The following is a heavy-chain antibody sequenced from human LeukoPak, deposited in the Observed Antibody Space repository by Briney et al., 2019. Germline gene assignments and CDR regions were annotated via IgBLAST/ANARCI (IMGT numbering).Heavy chain of an antibody. D-gene: IGHD4-11*01. CDR1: GYIFTNYY. Sequence: ASVKVSCKASGYIFTNYYMHWVRQAPGQGLEWLGIINPSGGSTTYAQKFQGRVTMTSDMPTNTAYMELSSLISEDTAVYYCTRDPGLTNFYYYMDVWGKGTTVTVSS. CDR2: INPSGGST. J-gene: IGHJ6*03. V-gene: IGHV1-46*01. CDR3: TRDPGLTNFYYYMDV.